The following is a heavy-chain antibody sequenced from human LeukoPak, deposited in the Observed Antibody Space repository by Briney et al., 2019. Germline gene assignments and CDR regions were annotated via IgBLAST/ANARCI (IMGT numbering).Heavy chain of an antibody. J-gene: IGHJ3*02. Sequence: SETLSLTCTVSGGSISSYYWSWIRQPPGKGLEWIGYIYYSGSTNYNPSLKSRVTISVDTSKNQFSLKLSSVTAADTAVYYCARHTLRFDAFDIWGQGTMVTVSS. CDR3: ARHTLRFDAFDI. D-gene: IGHD5-12*01. V-gene: IGHV4-59*08. CDR1: GGSISSYY. CDR2: IYYSGST.